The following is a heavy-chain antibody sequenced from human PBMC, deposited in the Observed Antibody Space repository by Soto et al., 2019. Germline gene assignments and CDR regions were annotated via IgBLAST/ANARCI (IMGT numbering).Heavy chain of an antibody. CDR2: ISYDGSYK. D-gene: IGHD3-3*01. CDR3: GRDLATIFGGAY. Sequence: QVQLVESGGGVVQPGRSLRLSCAASGFTFSSYGMHWVRQAPGKGLEWVALISYDGSYKYYADSVQGRFTISRDNSKNTLYLQMDSLYTGDTAVHYCGRDLATIFGGAYWGQGTLVTVSS. CDR1: GFTFSSYG. J-gene: IGHJ4*02. V-gene: IGHV3-30*03.